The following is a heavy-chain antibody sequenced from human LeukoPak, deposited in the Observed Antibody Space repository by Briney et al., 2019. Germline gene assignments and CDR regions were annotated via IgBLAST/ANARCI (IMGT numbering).Heavy chain of an antibody. Sequence: GASVKVSCKASGYTFSSYYMHWVRQAPGQGLEWMGLIIPTSGDTRFAQKFQGRVTLTRDTSTATVYMELSRLRSDDTAVYYRARAGSWSSIGGCGYWGQGTLVTVSS. CDR3: ARAGSWSSIGGCGY. CDR2: IIPTSGDT. J-gene: IGHJ4*02. CDR1: GYTFSSYY. D-gene: IGHD2-15*01. V-gene: IGHV1-46*01.